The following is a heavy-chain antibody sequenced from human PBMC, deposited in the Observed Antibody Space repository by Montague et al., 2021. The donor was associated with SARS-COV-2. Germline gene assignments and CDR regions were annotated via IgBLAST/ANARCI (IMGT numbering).Heavy chain of an antibody. J-gene: IGHJ3*02. D-gene: IGHD3-16*02. CDR3: TRDYRSVVGDGLDI. CDR2: ISTSAYTT. CDR1: GFTFSYYD. Sequence: SLRLSCPASGFTFSYYDMNWVRQAPGKGPEWNSYISTSAYTTSYAGSVKGRFTISRDNGKNSLYLQMNSLRVEDTAVYYCTRDYRSVVGDGLDIWGQGTKVTVSS. V-gene: IGHV3-48*03.